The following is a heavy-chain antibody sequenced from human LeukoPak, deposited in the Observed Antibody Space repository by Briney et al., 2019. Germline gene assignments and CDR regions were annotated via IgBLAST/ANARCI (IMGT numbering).Heavy chain of an antibody. CDR2: ISSSSSYI. J-gene: IGHJ4*02. CDR1: GFTFSSYS. Sequence: GGSLRLSCAASGFTFSSYSMNWVRQAPGKGLEWVSSISSSSSYIYYADSVKGRFTISRDNAKNSPYLQMNSLRAEDTAVYYCALDSSGLFDYWGQGTLVTVSS. CDR3: ALDSSGLFDY. D-gene: IGHD6-19*01. V-gene: IGHV3-21*01.